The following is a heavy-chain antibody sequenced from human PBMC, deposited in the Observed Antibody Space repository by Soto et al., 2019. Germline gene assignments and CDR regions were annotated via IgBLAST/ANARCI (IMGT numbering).Heavy chain of an antibody. V-gene: IGHV1-58*01. CDR2: IVVGSGNT. CDR1: GFTFPSSA. Sequence: QMQLVQSGPEVKKAGTSVKVSCKASGFTFPSSAVQWVRQARGQRLEWIARIVVGSGNTNYAQKFQERLTISRDMSTNTAYMELSSLRSEGTAVYYCAAVPYFYDTSGTYFDYWGQGTLVTVSS. CDR3: AAVPYFYDTSGTYFDY. J-gene: IGHJ4*02. D-gene: IGHD3-22*01.